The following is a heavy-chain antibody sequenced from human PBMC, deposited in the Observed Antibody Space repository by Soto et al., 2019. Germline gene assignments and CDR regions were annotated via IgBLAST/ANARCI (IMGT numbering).Heavy chain of an antibody. J-gene: IGHJ6*02. V-gene: IGHV3-23*01. CDR2: IGASGDNT. CDR3: AKLGYCSGGTCYLDYYNGLDV. D-gene: IGHD2-15*01. Sequence: EVQLLESGGGLVQPGGSRRLSCAASGFTFNRFAMTWVRQAPGKGLEWVSTIGASGDNTFYADSVKGRFTISRDNSGDTLFLQMNRLRAEDTALYYCAKLGYCSGGTCYLDYYNGLDVWGQGTTVTVSS. CDR1: GFTFNRFA.